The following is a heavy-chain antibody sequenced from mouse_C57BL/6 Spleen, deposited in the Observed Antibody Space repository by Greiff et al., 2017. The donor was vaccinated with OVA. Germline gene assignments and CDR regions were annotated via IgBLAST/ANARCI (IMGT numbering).Heavy chain of an antibody. CDR2: IYPGSGST. J-gene: IGHJ2*01. CDR3: ARHHYYGSSPYCDY. D-gene: IGHD1-1*01. Sequence: QVQLQQPGAELVKPGASVKMSCKASGYTFTSYWITWVKQRPGQGLEWIGDIYPGSGSTNYNEKFKSKATLTVDTSSSTAYMQLSSLTSEDSAVYYCARHHYYGSSPYCDYWGQGTTLTVSS. CDR1: GYTFTSYW. V-gene: IGHV1-55*01.